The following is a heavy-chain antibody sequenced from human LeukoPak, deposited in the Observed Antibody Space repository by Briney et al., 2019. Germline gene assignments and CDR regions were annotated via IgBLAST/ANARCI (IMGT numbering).Heavy chain of an antibody. Sequence: SETLSLTGTVSGGSINTYCWSWIRQPPGKGLEWIGYIHYSGSTNHNPSLKSRVTISLDTSKNQFSLGLRSVTAADTAVYYCAGGLRYFAAWGQGTLVTVSS. CDR3: AGGLRYFAA. CDR1: GGSINTYC. V-gene: IGHV4-59*01. J-gene: IGHJ5*02. D-gene: IGHD3-9*01. CDR2: IHYSGST.